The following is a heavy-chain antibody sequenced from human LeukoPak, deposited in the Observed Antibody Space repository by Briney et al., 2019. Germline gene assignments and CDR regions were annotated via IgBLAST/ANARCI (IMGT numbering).Heavy chain of an antibody. Sequence: PGGSLRLSCAASGFSFSRYWMHWVRQAPGKGLVWVSRINSDGSSTTYADSVKGRFTISRDNANNSLYLQMNSLTAEDTAVYYCARDYWSYSASWLDFWGQGTLVTVSS. CDR3: ARDYWSYSASWLDF. J-gene: IGHJ4*02. D-gene: IGHD6-13*01. CDR2: INSDGSST. CDR1: GFSFSRYW. V-gene: IGHV3-74*01.